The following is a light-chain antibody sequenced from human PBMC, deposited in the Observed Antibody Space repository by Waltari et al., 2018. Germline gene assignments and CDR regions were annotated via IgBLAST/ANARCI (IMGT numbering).Light chain of an antibody. CDR3: QQYYSIPRT. Sequence: SQSVLYSSNNNYYLAWYQHKPGQPPKLLIYWASTRESGVPDRFSGRGSGTDFTLTISSLPAEDVAVYSCQQYYSIPRTFGQGTKVEIK. CDR2: WAS. V-gene: IGKV4-1*01. J-gene: IGKJ1*01. CDR1: QSVLYSSNNNYY.